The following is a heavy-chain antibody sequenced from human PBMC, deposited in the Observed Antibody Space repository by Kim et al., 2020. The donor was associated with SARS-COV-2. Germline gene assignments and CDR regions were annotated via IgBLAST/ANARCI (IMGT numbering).Heavy chain of an antibody. CDR2: ISYDGSNK. Sequence: GGSLRLSCAASGFTFSSYGMHWVRQAPGKGLEWVAVISYDGSNKYYADSVKGRFTISRDNSKNTLYLQMNSLRAEDTAVYYCAKRGYGSGSLNVEAEFD. CDR1: GFTFSSYG. J-gene: IGHJ4*01. D-gene: IGHD3-10*01. CDR3: AKRGYGSGSLNVEAEFD. V-gene: IGHV3-30*18.